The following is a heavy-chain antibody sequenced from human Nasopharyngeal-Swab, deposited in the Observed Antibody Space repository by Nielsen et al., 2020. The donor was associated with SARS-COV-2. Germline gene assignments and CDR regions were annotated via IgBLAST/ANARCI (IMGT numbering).Heavy chain of an antibody. CDR1: GGSISSYY. D-gene: IGHD2-15*01. V-gene: IGHV4-59*01. Sequence: SETLSLTCTVSGGSISSYYWSWIRQLPGRGLEWIGYINYSGSTNYNPSLKSRITISVDTSQNQCCMKMSPVTAADTAVFYCASLRGGRVDYWGQGTLVTVSS. CDR3: ASLRGGRVDY. J-gene: IGHJ4*02. CDR2: INYSGST.